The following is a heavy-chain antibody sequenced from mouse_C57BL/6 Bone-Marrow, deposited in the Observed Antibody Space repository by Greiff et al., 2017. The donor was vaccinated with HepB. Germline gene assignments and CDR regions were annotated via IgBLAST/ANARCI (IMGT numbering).Heavy chain of an antibody. V-gene: IGHV1-54*01. CDR3: ARGYGSS. Sequence: VQLQQSGAELVRPGTSVKVSCKASGYAFTNYLIEWVKQRPGQGLEWIGVINPGSGGTNYNEKFKGKATLTADKSSSNAYMQLSSLTSEDSAVYFCARGYGSSWGQGTTLTVSS. CDR2: INPGSGGT. CDR1: GYAFTNYL. J-gene: IGHJ2*01. D-gene: IGHD1-1*01.